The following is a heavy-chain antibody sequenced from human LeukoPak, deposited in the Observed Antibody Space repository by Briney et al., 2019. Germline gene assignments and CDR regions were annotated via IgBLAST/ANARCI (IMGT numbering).Heavy chain of an antibody. Sequence: ASVKVSCKASGYTFTSYYMHWLRQAPGQGLEWMGIINPNGGSTSYAQKFQGRVTMTRDTSTSTVYMELTSLRSEDTAVYYCARGPVLRFLEWSTYAFDIWGQGTMVTVSS. CDR3: ARGPVLRFLEWSTYAFDI. J-gene: IGHJ3*02. CDR2: INPNGGST. D-gene: IGHD3-3*01. CDR1: GYTFTSYY. V-gene: IGHV1-46*01.